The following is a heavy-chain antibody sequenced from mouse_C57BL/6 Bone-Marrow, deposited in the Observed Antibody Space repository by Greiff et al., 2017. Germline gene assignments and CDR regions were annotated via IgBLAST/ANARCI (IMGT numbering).Heavy chain of an antibody. J-gene: IGHJ1*03. CDR3: ARRDGYPWYFDV. D-gene: IGHD2-3*01. CDR2: IDPSDSYT. CDR1: GYTYTSYW. Sequence: QVQLKQSGAELVKPGASVKLSCKASGYTYTSYWMQWVKQRPGPGLEWIGEIDPSDSYTNYNQKFKGKATLTVDTSASTAYRQLSSLTSEDSAVYYCARRDGYPWYFDVWGTGTTVTVSS. V-gene: IGHV1-50*01.